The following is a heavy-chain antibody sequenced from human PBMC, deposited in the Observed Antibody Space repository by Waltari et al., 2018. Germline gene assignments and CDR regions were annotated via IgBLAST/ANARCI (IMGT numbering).Heavy chain of an antibody. J-gene: IGHJ4*02. D-gene: IGHD6-19*01. CDR1: GFIFNSFA. V-gene: IGHV3-33*01. CDR2: TWNDGTNK. Sequence: QVQLLGSGGGVVQQGTSLRLSCAASGFIFNSFAMHWVRQAPGRGLEWVAGTWNDGTNKYYADSVKGRFTISRDNSKNMFFLHMNSLRAEDTAIFYCARDRYSNVWGGFDFWGQGALVTVSS. CDR3: ARDRYSNVWGGFDF.